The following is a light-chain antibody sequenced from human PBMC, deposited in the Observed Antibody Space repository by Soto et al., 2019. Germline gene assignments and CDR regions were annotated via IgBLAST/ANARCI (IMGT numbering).Light chain of an antibody. CDR1: QSVSSRY. J-gene: IGKJ2*01. CDR3: QQYGGSPLYT. V-gene: IGKV3-20*01. Sequence: EIVLTQSPGTLSLSPGERVTLSCRASQSVSSRYLAWYQQKPGQAPRLLIYGASSRATGIPDRFSGSGSGTDFTLTISRLEPEDFAVYYCQQYGGSPLYTFGQGTKLEIK. CDR2: GAS.